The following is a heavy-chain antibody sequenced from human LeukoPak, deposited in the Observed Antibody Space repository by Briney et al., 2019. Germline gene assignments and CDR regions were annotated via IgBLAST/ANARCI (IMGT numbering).Heavy chain of an antibody. Sequence: ASVKVSCKVSGYTLTELSMHWVRQAPGKGLEWMGGFDPEDGETIYAQKFQGRVTMTEDTSTDTAYMELSSLRSEDTAVYYCARGGPLGVAARPREDLDCWGQGTLVTVSS. J-gene: IGHJ4*02. V-gene: IGHV1-24*01. CDR3: ARGGPLGVAARPREDLDC. D-gene: IGHD6-6*01. CDR1: GYTLTELS. CDR2: FDPEDGET.